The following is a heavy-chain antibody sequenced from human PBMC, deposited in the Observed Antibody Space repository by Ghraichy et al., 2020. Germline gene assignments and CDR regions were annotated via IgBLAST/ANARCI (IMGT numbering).Heavy chain of an antibody. D-gene: IGHD6-6*01. V-gene: IGHV3-74*01. Sequence: GGSLRLSCAASGFTFSTYWMHWVRQAPGKGLVWVSRISSDGSSITYPDFVKGRFTISRDNAKNTLHLQMNSLRAEDTAVYYCFCGSSSWGSCWGQGSLVTFSS. CDR3: FCGSSSWGSC. CDR2: ISSDGSSI. CDR1: GFTFSTYW. J-gene: IGHJ4*02.